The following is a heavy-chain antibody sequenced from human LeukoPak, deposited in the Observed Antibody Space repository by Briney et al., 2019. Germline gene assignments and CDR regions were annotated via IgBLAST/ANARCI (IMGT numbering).Heavy chain of an antibody. V-gene: IGHV3-33*01. CDR3: ARSGGRGWYPADY. D-gene: IGHD6-19*01. CDR2: IWYDGSSK. CDR1: GFTFSSYG. J-gene: IGHJ4*02. Sequence: PGGSLRLSCAASGFTFSSYGMQWVRQTPGKGLEWVAVIWYDGSSKYYTDSVKGRFTISRDNPKNTLHLQMNSLRAEDTGVYYCARSGGRGWYPADYWGQGTLVTVSS.